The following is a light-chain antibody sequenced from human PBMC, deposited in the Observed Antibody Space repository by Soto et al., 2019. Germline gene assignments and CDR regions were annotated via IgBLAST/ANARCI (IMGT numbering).Light chain of an antibody. CDR1: QSVSSSY. V-gene: IGKV3-20*01. J-gene: IGKJ1*01. CDR2: GAS. CDR3: QQYAGSPRT. Sequence: EIVLTQSPGTLSLSPGGRATLSCRASQSVSSSYLAWYQQKPGQAPRLLIYGASSRATGIPDRFSGSGSGKDFTLTISRLEPEDFAVYYCQQYAGSPRTFGQGTKVEIK.